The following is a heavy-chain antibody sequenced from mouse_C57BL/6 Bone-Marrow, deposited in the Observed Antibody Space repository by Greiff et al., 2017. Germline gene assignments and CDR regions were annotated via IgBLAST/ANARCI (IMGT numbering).Heavy chain of an antibody. CDR2: INPNNGGT. CDR3: ARSLLGPYYFDY. J-gene: IGHJ2*01. V-gene: IGHV1-26*01. CDR1: GYTFTDYY. Sequence: VQLKQSGPELVKPGASVKISCKASGYTFTDYYMNWVKQSHGKSLEWIGDINPNNGGTSYNQKFKGKATLTVDKSSSTAYMELRSLTSEDSAVYYCARSLLGPYYFDYWGQGTTLTVSS. D-gene: IGHD4-1*01.